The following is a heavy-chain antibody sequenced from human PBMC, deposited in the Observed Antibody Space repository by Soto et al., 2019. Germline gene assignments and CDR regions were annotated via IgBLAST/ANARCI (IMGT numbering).Heavy chain of an antibody. CDR3: AIGIRSGYYKYWSFDL. Sequence: QVQLVQSGAEVKKPGASVKVSCKASGYSFTVYHMHWVRQAPGQGLEWMGWINTDSGGTKYAQKFEGRVTMIRYTAIPTAYMELSNLISADTAVYYCAIGIRSGYYKYWSFDLWGRGTLITVSS. CDR2: INTDSGGT. CDR1: GYSFTVYH. D-gene: IGHD3-3*01. J-gene: IGHJ2*01. V-gene: IGHV1-2*02.